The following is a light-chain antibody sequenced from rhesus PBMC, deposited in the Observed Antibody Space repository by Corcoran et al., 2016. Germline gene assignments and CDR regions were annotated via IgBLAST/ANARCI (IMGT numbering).Light chain of an antibody. V-gene: IGKV1-33*02. Sequence: DIQMSQSPSSLSASVGDKVTITCRASQGISNALAWYQPKPGKAPKLLIYAASSLESGVPSRFSGSRSGTDFTLTNSSLQPEDFATYYCQQGYSTLTFGGGTKVELK. CDR2: AAS. J-gene: IGKJ4*01. CDR3: QQGYSTLT. CDR1: QGISNA.